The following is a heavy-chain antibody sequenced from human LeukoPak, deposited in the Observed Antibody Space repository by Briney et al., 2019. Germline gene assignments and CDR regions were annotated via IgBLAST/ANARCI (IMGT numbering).Heavy chain of an antibody. CDR3: ARDRYSGSYYDFDY. J-gene: IGHJ4*02. D-gene: IGHD1-26*01. CDR1: GYTFTSYD. CDR2: MNPNSGNT. V-gene: IGHV1-8*01. Sequence: ASVKVSCKASGYTFTSYDINWVRQATGQGLEWMGWMNPNSGNTGYAQKFQGRVTMTRNTSISTAYMELSSLRSDDTAVYYCARDRYSGSYYDFDYWGQGTLVTVSS.